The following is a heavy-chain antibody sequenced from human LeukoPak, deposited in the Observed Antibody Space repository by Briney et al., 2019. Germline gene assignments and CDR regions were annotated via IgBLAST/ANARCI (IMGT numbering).Heavy chain of an antibody. V-gene: IGHV4-59*12. CDR3: ARFSLGVATNYFDY. CDR1: GGSISSYY. Sequence: SETLSLTCTVSGGSISSYYWSWIRQPPGKGLEWIGYIYYSGSTNYNPSLKSRVTISVDTSKNQFSLKLSSVTAADTAVYYCARFSLGVATNYFDYWGQGTLVTVSS. D-gene: IGHD5-12*01. CDR2: IYYSGST. J-gene: IGHJ4*02.